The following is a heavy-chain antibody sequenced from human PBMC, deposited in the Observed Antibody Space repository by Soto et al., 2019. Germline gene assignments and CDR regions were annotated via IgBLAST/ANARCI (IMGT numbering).Heavy chain of an antibody. CDR2: ISDSGGST. Sequence: GGSLRLSCAASGFTFSSYAMSRVRQAPGKGLEWVSHISDSGGSTYYADSVKGRFTISRDNSKNTLYVQMNSLRAEDTAVYYCAKVRPRIYGMDVWGQGTTVTV. CDR1: GFTFSSYA. D-gene: IGHD2-15*01. J-gene: IGHJ6*02. CDR3: AKVRPRIYGMDV. V-gene: IGHV3-23*01.